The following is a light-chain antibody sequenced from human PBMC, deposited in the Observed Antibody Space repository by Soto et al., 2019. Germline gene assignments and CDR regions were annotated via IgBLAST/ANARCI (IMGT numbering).Light chain of an antibody. Sequence: EFVFTQSPATLSCSPLGIATLSCRTSQTVRNNYLAWYQHKPGQAPRLLISDASDRATGIPDRFSGSGSGTDFTLTISRLEPEDFAVYFCHQYVNSPLTFGQGTKVDNK. J-gene: IGKJ1*01. V-gene: IGKV3-20*01. CDR3: HQYVNSPLT. CDR1: QTVRNNY. CDR2: DAS.